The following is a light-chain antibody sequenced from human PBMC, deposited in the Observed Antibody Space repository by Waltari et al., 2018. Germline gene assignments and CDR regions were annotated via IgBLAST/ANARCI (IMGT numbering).Light chain of an antibody. CDR1: QSIVNW. V-gene: IGKV1-12*01. CDR3: QQAFVEVS. Sequence: DIQITQSPSSVSASVGDRVTITCRASQSIVNWLAWYQQRPGKAPQLLIYGASNLQGGVPSRFSGSGSGTDFTLTINNLQPEDFATYYCQQAFVEVSFAGGTRVEIK. CDR2: GAS. J-gene: IGKJ4*01.